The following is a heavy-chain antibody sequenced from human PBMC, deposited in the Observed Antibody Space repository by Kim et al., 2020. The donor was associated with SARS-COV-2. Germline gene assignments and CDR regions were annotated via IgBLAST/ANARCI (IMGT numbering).Heavy chain of an antibody. V-gene: IGHV3-21*01. CDR1: GFTFSSYS. J-gene: IGHJ4*02. D-gene: IGHD3-9*01. CDR3: ARDAPYDILTRGTNYFDY. Sequence: GGSLRLSCAASGFTFSSYSMNWVRQAPGKGLEWVSSISSSSYIYYADSVKGRFTISRDNAKNSLYLQMNSLRAEDTAVYYCARDAPYDILTRGTNYFDYWGQGTLVTVSS. CDR2: ISSSSYI.